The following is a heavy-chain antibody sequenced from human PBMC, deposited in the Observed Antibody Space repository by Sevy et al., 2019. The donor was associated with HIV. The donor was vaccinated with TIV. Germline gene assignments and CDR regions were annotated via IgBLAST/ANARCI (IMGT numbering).Heavy chain of an antibody. V-gene: IGHV1-46*01. CDR1: GYTFTSYY. CDR2: INPSGGGT. Sequence: ASVKVSCKASGYTFTSYYIHWVRQAPGQGLECMGIINPSGGGTNYAQKFQGRVTFTRDTSTSPVYMELSSLRAEDTAVYYCARVESCGGDCYYSDYWGQGTQVTVSS. CDR3: ARVESCGGDCYYSDY. D-gene: IGHD2-21*02. J-gene: IGHJ4*02.